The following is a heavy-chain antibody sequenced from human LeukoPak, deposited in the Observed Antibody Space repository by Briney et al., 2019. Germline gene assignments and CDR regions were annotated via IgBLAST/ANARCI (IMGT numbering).Heavy chain of an antibody. CDR2: IHYTGTT. Sequence: SETLSLTCNVSNGSITSNCWGWIRQPQGKGMEFIGSIHYTGTTNFNPTLKSRLPISVEKSKTQFSLRLSGVTATASAHYYVVDSIGSRGDTVFDVWGPGTIVTVSS. CDR1: NGSITSNC. D-gene: IGHD5-12*01. J-gene: IGHJ3*01. V-gene: IGHV4-59*01. CDR3: VDSIGSRGDTVFDV.